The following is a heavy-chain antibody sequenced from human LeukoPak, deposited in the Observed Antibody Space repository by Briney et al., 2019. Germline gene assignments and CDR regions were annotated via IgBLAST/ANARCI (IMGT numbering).Heavy chain of an antibody. J-gene: IGHJ4*02. Sequence: GGSLRLSCAASGFTFDDYAMHWVRQAPGKGLEWVSGISWNSGSIGYADSVKGRFTFSRDNAKNSLYLQMNSLRAEDTALYYCAKALSYYGSGGYSAPGYFDYWGQGTLVTVSS. CDR3: AKALSYYGSGGYSAPGYFDY. V-gene: IGHV3-9*01. CDR2: ISWNSGSI. CDR1: GFTFDDYA. D-gene: IGHD3-10*01.